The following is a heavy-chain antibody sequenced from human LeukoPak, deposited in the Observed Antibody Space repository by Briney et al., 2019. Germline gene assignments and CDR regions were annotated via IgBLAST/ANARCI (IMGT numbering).Heavy chain of an antibody. CDR2: ISYDGSNK. CDR3: ARSVAGFPYYYGMDV. D-gene: IGHD6-19*01. CDR1: GFTFSSYA. J-gene: IGHJ6*02. V-gene: IGHV3-30-3*01. Sequence: GGSLRLSCAASGFTFSSYAMHWVRQAPGKGLEWVAVISYDGSNKYYADSVKGRFTISRDNSKNTLYLQMNSLRAEDTAVYYCARSVAGFPYYYGMDVWGQGTTVTVSS.